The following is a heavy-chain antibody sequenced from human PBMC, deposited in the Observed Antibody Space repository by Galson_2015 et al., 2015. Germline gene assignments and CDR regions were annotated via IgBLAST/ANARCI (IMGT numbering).Heavy chain of an antibody. CDR2: IIPIFGTA. D-gene: IGHD3-16*02. CDR1: GGTFSSYA. Sequence: SVKVSCKASGGTFSSYAISWVRQAPGQGLEWMGGIIPIFGTANYAQKCQGRVTITADESTSTAYMELSSLRSEDTAVYYCAMGGLHLGELSLPYWGQGTLVTVSS. J-gene: IGHJ4*02. V-gene: IGHV1-69*13. CDR3: AMGGLHLGELSLPY.